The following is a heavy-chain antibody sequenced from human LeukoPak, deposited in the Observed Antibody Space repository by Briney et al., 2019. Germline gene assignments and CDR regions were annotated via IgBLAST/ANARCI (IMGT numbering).Heavy chain of an antibody. Sequence: ASVKVSCKASGYTFTSYGISWVRQAPGQGLEWMGWISAYNGNTNYAQKLQGRVTMTTDTSTSTAYMELRSLRSDDTAVYYCVRDHQLLDAFDIWGQGTMVTVSS. CDR1: GYTFTSYG. CDR3: VRDHQLLDAFDI. V-gene: IGHV1-18*01. CDR2: ISAYNGNT. J-gene: IGHJ3*02. D-gene: IGHD2-2*01.